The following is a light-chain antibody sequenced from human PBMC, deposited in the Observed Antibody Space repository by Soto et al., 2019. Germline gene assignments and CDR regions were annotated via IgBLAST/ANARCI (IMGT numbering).Light chain of an antibody. CDR3: SSYAGSNFYV. Sequence: QSVLTQPPSASGSPGQSVTISCTGTSSDVGGYNYVSWYQQHPGKAPKLMIYEVSKRPSGVPDRFSGSKSGNTASLTVSGLQAEHEADYYCSSYAGSNFYVFGTGTKVTVL. V-gene: IGLV2-8*01. CDR2: EVS. CDR1: SSDVGGYNY. J-gene: IGLJ1*01.